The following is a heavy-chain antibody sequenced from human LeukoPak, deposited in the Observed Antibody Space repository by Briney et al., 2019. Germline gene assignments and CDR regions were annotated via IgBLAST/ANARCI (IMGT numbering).Heavy chain of an antibody. V-gene: IGHV3-7*01. Sequence: GGSLRLSCVASGFTFSSYWMTWVGQAPGKVLELLANIKEDGSRQYYLDSVRGRFTISRDNAKTSVYLQLNSLRADDTAVYYCARDVWTGVAVSDYWGQGTLVTVSS. CDR2: IKEDGSRQ. D-gene: IGHD6-19*01. CDR3: ARDVWTGVAVSDY. J-gene: IGHJ4*02. CDR1: GFTFSSYW.